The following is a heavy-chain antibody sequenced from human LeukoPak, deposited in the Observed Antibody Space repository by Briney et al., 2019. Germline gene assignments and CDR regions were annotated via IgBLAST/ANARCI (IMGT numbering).Heavy chain of an antibody. V-gene: IGHV1-8*01. D-gene: IGHD4-17*01. CDR2: MNPNSGNT. J-gene: IGHJ4*02. CDR3: ARDSDYGRLMDY. Sequence: ASVKVSCKASGYTFTSYDINWVRQATGQGLEWMGWMNPNSGNTGYAQKFQSRVTMTRNTSISTAYMELSSLRSEDTAVYYCARDSDYGRLMDYWGQGTLVTVSS. CDR1: GYTFTSYD.